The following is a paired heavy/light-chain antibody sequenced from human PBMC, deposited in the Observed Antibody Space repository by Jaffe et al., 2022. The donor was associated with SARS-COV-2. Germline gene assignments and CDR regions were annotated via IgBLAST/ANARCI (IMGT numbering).Heavy chain of an antibody. CDR3: ARRYCTSTTCNLFAFDI. V-gene: IGHV5-51*01. CDR2: IYPGDSDT. J-gene: IGHJ3*02. CDR1: GYSFSNYW. Sequence: EVQLVQSGAEVKKPGESLKISCKGSGYSFSNYWIAWVRQMPGKGLEWMGSIYPGDSDTRKSPTFRGQVTIAADKSISTAYLQWSSLKASDTAMYYCARRYCTSTTCNLFAFDIWGQGTKVIVS. D-gene: IGHD2-2*01.
Light chain of an antibody. CDR1: SSDVGGYNY. J-gene: IGLJ2*01. V-gene: IGLV2-8*01. CDR3: SSFAGGNNLV. Sequence: QSALTQPPSASGSPGQSVTISCTGTSSDVGGYNYVSWYQQHPGKAPKLIIYEVYKRPSGVPDRFSGSKSGNTASLTVSGLQADDESDYYCSSFAGGNNLVFGGGTKLTVL. CDR2: EVY.